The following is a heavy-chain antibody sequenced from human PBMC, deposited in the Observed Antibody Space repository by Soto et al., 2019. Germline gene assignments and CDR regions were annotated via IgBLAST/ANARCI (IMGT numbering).Heavy chain of an antibody. CDR1: GGTFSSYT. J-gene: IGHJ4*02. CDR3: ARGLHYDSISLDDY. D-gene: IGHD3-22*01. Sequence: QVQLVQSGAEVKKPGSSVKVSCKASGGTFSSYTISWVRQAPGQGLEWMGRIIPILGIAKYAQKFQARVTITADKATSTAYMELSSLRSEDTAVYYCARGLHYDSISLDDYWGQGTLVTVSS. CDR2: IIPILGIA. V-gene: IGHV1-69*02.